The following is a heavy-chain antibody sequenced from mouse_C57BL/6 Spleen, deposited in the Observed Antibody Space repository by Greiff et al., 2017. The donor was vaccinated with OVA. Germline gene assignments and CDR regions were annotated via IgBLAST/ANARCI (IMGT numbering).Heavy chain of an antibody. CDR2: INYDGSST. J-gene: IGHJ2*01. Sequence: EVKLVESEGGLVQPGSSMKLSCTASGFTFSDYYMAWVRQVPEKGLEWVANINYDGSSTYYLDSLKSRFIISRDNAKNILYLQMSSLKSEDTATYYCARKGLKYPYYFDYWGQATTLTVSS. CDR1: GFTFSDYY. D-gene: IGHD1-3*01. V-gene: IGHV5-16*01. CDR3: ARKGLKYPYYFDY.